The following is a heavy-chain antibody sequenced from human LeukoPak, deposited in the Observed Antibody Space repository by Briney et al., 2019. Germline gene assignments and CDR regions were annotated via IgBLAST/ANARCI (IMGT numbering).Heavy chain of an antibody. CDR3: ARERYSSSYYFDY. CDR1: GFTFSSYG. Sequence: GGSLRLSCAASGFTFSSYGMHWVRQGPGKGLEWVAVIWYDGSNKYYADSVKGRFTISRDNSKNTLYLQMNSLRAEDTAVYYCARERYSSSYYFDYWGRGTLVTVSS. J-gene: IGHJ4*02. D-gene: IGHD6-6*01. V-gene: IGHV3-33*01. CDR2: IWYDGSNK.